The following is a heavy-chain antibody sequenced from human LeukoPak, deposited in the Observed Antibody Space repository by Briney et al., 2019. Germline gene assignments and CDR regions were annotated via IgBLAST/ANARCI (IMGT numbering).Heavy chain of an antibody. J-gene: IGHJ3*02. D-gene: IGHD1-14*01. CDR1: GFRFSYHD. Sequence: GGSLRLSCAASGFRFSYHDMHWVRQAPGKGLEFVSSIGAAGTHTFYADSVKGRFTISRDNFQSTMYLQMDGLRPEDSAVYYCARELGGTKTGGFDIWGQGTVVTVSS. CDR2: IGAAGTHT. CDR3: ARELGGTKTGGFDI. V-gene: IGHV3-64*02.